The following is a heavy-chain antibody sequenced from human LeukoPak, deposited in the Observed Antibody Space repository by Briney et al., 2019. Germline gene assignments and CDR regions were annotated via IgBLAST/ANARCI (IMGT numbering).Heavy chain of an antibody. J-gene: IGHJ4*02. Sequence: GGSLRLSCAASGFTFDDYAMHRVRQAPGKGLEWVSLISGDGGSTYYADSVKGRFTISRDNSKNSLYLQMNSLRTEDTALYYCAKDMWRFGELDYDYWGQGTLVTVSS. CDR3: AKDMWRFGELDYDY. CDR2: ISGDGGST. CDR1: GFTFDDYA. D-gene: IGHD3-10*01. V-gene: IGHV3-43*02.